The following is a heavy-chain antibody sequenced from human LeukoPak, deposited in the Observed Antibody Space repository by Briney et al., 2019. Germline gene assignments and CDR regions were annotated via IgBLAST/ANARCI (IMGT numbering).Heavy chain of an antibody. CDR1: GGSFSGYY. CDR3: ARVLDYYDSSGWAFDI. V-gene: IGHV4-34*01. D-gene: IGHD3-22*01. J-gene: IGHJ3*02. CDR2: INHSGST. Sequence: TASETLSLTCAVYGGSFSGYYWTWIRQPPGKGLEWIGEINHSGSTNYNPSLKSRVTISVDTSKNQFSLKLSSVTAADTAVYYCARVLDYYDSSGWAFDIWGQGTMVTVSS.